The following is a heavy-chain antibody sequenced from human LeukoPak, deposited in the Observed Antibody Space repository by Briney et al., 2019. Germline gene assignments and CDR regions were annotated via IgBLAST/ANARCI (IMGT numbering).Heavy chain of an antibody. V-gene: IGHV3-73*01. J-gene: IGHJ4*02. Sequence: TGGSLRLSCAASGFTFSGSAMHWVRQASGKGLEWVGRIRGKANSYATAYAASVKGRFTISRDDSKNTAYLQMNSLKTEDTAVYYCTRHAARGVPFDYWGQGTLVTVSS. CDR3: TRHAARGVPFDY. CDR1: GFTFSGSA. CDR2: IRGKANSYAT. D-gene: IGHD3-10*01.